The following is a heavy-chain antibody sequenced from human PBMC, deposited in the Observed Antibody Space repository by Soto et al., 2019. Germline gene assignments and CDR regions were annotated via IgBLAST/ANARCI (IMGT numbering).Heavy chain of an antibody. D-gene: IGHD1-26*01. J-gene: IGHJ6*03. V-gene: IGHV4-39*01. CDR2: IYYSGST. CDR1: GGSISSSSYY. Sequence: SETLSLTCTVSGGSISSSSYYWGWIRQPPGKGLEWIGSIYYSGSTYYNPSLKSRVTISVDTSKNQFSLKLSSVTAADTAVYYCARHFRWDYYYYYYMDVWGKGTTVTVSS. CDR3: ARHFRWDYYYYYYMDV.